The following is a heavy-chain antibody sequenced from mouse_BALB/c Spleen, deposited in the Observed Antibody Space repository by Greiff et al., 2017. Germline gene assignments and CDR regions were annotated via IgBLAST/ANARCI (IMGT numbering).Heavy chain of an antibody. CDR2: IYPGDGDT. CDR3: ASVGYDAMDY. V-gene: IGHV1-87*01. CDR1: GYTFTSYW. J-gene: IGHJ4*01. Sequence: VQLVESGAELARPGASVKLSCKASGYTFTSYWMQWVKQRPGQGLEWIGAIYPGDGDTGYTQKFKGKATLTADKSSSTAYMQLSSLASEDSAVYYCASVGYDAMDYWGQGTSVTVSS.